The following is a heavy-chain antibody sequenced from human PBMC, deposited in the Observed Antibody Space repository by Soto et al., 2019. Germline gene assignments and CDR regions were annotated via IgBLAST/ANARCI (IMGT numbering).Heavy chain of an antibody. CDR1: GGTFSSYA. V-gene: IGHV1-69*13. Sequence: SVKVSCKASGGTFSSYAISWVRQAPGQGLEWVGGIIPIFGTANYAQKFQGRVTITADESTSTAYMELSSLRSEDTAVYYCARDVMGYDSIHNWFDPWGQGTLVTVSS. D-gene: IGHD3-22*01. CDR2: IIPIFGTA. CDR3: ARDVMGYDSIHNWFDP. J-gene: IGHJ5*02.